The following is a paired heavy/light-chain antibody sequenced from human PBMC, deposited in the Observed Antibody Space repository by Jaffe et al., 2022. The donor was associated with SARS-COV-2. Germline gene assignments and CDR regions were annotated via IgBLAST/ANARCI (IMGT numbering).Heavy chain of an antibody. J-gene: IGHJ4*02. CDR3: ARVAYCSNGVCYTGDY. CDR2: IYYTGST. Sequence: QLQLQESGPGLVKPSETLSLTCTVSGGSISGSSYYWGWIRQSPGKGLEWIGSIYYTGSTHYNSSLKSRVTISVDTSTNQFSLKLSSVTAADTAVYYCARVAYCSNGVCYTGDYWGQGTLVTVSS. CDR1: GGSISGSSYY. D-gene: IGHD2-8*01. V-gene: IGHV4-39*01.
Light chain of an antibody. CDR3: QQYTSLWT. CDR2: KAS. Sequence: DIQMTQSPSTLSASVGDRVTITCRASQSISSWLAWYQQKPGKAPKLLIYKASSLEGGVPSRFSGSGSGTEFALTISSLQPDDFATYYCQQYTSLWTFGQGTKVEIK. V-gene: IGKV1-5*03. J-gene: IGKJ1*01. CDR1: QSISSW.